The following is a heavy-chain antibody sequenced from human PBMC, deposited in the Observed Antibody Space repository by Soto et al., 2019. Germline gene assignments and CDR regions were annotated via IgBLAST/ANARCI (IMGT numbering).Heavy chain of an antibody. CDR2: ISYSGST. CDR1: GGSISSGGYY. J-gene: IGHJ5*01. D-gene: IGHD2-8*01. Sequence: SETLSLTCTVSGGSISSGGYYWSWIRQHPGTGLEWIGHISYSGSTYYNTSLKSRITISPDTSNNQLSLQLNSVTPDDTAVYYCARLIGNSWLDSWGQGTLVNVS. CDR3: ARLIGNSWLDS. V-gene: IGHV4-30-4*01.